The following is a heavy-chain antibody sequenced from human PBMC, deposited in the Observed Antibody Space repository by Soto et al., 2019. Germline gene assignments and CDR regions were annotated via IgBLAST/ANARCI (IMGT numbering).Heavy chain of an antibody. CDR3: ARKELVVDANHYGMYV. Sequence: GESLKISCKGSGYSFTSYWIGWVRQMPGKGLEWMGIIYPGDSDTRYSPSFQGQVTISAYKSISTAYLQWCSLKASDTAMYYCARKELVVDANHYGMYVWGQGTTVPVSS. CDR1: GYSFTSYW. CDR2: IYPGDSDT. D-gene: IGHD2-15*01. J-gene: IGHJ6*02. V-gene: IGHV5-51*01.